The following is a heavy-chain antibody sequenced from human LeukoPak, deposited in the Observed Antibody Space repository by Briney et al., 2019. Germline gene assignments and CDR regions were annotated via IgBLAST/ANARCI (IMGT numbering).Heavy chain of an antibody. J-gene: IGHJ4*02. Sequence: SETLSLTCAVYGGSFSGYYWSWIRQPPGKGLEWIGEINHSGSTNYNPSLKSRVTISVDTSKNQFSLKLSSVTAADTAVYYCARDRDYYYVSGSYSYYTGQGTLVTVSS. CDR1: GGSFSGYY. D-gene: IGHD3-10*01. CDR3: ARDRDYYYVSGSYSYY. V-gene: IGHV4-34*01. CDR2: INHSGST.